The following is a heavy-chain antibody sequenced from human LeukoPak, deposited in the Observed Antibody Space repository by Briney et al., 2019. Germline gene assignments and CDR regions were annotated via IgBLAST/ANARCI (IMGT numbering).Heavy chain of an antibody. Sequence: SETLSLTCTVSGGSISSYYWSWIRQPPGKGLEWIGYIYYSGSTDYNPSLKSRVTISVDTPKNQFSLKLSSVTAADTAVYYCAASFYHDSTFDQWGQGTLVTVSS. D-gene: IGHD3-16*02. CDR3: AASFYHDSTFDQ. CDR1: GGSISSYY. V-gene: IGHV4-59*08. CDR2: IYYSGST. J-gene: IGHJ4*02.